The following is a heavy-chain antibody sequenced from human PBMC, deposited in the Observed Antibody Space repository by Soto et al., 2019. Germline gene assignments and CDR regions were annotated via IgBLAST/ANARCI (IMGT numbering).Heavy chain of an antibody. Sequence: GGSLRLSCAASGFTFSSYWMHWVRQAPGKGLVWVSRINSDGSSTSYADSVKGRFTISRDNAKNTLYLQMNSLRAEDTAVYYCAKDGNSGSWSNHYFYGMDVWGQGTTVTVSS. CDR2: INSDGSST. CDR1: GFTFSSYW. CDR3: AKDGNSGSWSNHYFYGMDV. J-gene: IGHJ6*02. D-gene: IGHD6-13*01. V-gene: IGHV3-74*01.